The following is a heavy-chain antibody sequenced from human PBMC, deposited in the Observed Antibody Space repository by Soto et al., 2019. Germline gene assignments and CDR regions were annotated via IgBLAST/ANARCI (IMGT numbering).Heavy chain of an antibody. D-gene: IGHD2-15*01. CDR2: IKQDGSAK. J-gene: IGHJ4*02. CDR1: GFTFWGDW. Sequence: EVQLVESGGGLVQPGGSLRLSCVASGFTFWGDWMSWVRQAPGKGLEWVANIKQDGSAKQYLGSVRGRFTISRDNSKNSVYLQMNSVRAEDTALYYCARDFYGGFSYGPGDNWGQGTLVTVSS. CDR3: ARDFYGGFSYGPGDN. V-gene: IGHV3-7*01.